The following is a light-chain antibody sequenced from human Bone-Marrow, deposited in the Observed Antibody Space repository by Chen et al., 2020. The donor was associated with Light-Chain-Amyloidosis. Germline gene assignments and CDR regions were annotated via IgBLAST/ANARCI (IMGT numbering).Light chain of an antibody. V-gene: IGLV1-40*01. Sequence: QSVLTQPPSLSGAPGQRGTISCTGSNSNIGASNDVHWYQQLPGTAPKLLISGNSNRPSGVPDRFSDSKSDTSASLAITGLQAEDEADYYCQSYDNSLSGNFVFGTGTKVTVL. CDR3: QSYDNSLSGNFV. CDR2: GNS. CDR1: NSNIGASND. J-gene: IGLJ1*01.